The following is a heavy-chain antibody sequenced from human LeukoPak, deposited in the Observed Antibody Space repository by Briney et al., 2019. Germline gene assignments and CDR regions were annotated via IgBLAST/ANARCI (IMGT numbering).Heavy chain of an antibody. J-gene: IGHJ3*02. CDR1: GDYLTSSSHY. D-gene: IGHD2-21*02. Sequence: SETLSLTCTVSGDYLTSSSHYWGWIRQPPGKRLQWVASLHHTGRNYSNAALKSRVSISMDTAKSQFSLKVNSVTAADSGVYYCVAEMTASAAFDIWGQGTMVAVSS. CDR3: VAEMTASAAFDI. V-gene: IGHV4-39*01. CDR2: LHHTGRN.